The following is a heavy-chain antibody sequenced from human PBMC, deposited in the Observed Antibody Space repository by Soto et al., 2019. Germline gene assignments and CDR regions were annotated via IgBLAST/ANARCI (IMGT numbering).Heavy chain of an antibody. V-gene: IGHV3-9*01. CDR1: GFTFDDYA. Sequence: EVQLVESGGGLVQPGRSLRLSCAASGFTFDDYAMHWVRQVPGKGLEWVSGINWNSGSIGYGDSVKGRFAISRDNAKNSLHLQMNSHSAEDTACYYCVKDVSINWYSGHFRHWGQGTLVTVSS. CDR2: INWNSGSI. CDR3: VKDVSINWYSGHFRH. D-gene: IGHD6-13*01. J-gene: IGHJ1*01.